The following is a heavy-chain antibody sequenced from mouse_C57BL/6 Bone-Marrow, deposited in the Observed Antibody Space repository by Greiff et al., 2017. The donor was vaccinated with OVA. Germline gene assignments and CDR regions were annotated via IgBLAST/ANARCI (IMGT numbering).Heavy chain of an antibody. D-gene: IGHD1-1*01. Sequence: DVQLVESGGDLVKPGGSLKLSCAASGFTFSSYGMSWVRQTPDKRLEWVATISSGGGYTYYPASVKGRFTISRDNAKNTLYLQMSSLKAEDTAMYYCARHYYGSSDYWGQGTTLTVSS. V-gene: IGHV5-6*01. J-gene: IGHJ2*01. CDR1: GFTFSSYG. CDR2: ISSGGGYT. CDR3: ARHYYGSSDY.